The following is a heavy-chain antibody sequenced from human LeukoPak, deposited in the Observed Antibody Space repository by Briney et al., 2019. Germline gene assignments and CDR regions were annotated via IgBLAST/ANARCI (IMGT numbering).Heavy chain of an antibody. CDR2: INHSGST. CDR1: GGSFSGYY. Sequence: SETLSLTCAVYGGSFSGYYWSWIRQPPGKGLEWIGEINHSGSTNYNPSLKSRVTISVDTSKNQFPLKLSSVTAADTAVYYCARGLRYDSSGYYYGGALRTFDYWGQGTLVTVSS. D-gene: IGHD3-22*01. CDR3: ARGLRYDSSGYYYGGALRTFDY. V-gene: IGHV4-34*01. J-gene: IGHJ4*02.